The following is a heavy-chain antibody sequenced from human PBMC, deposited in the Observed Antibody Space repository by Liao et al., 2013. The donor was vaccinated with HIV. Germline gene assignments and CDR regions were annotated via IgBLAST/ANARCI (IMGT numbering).Heavy chain of an antibody. D-gene: IGHD6-19*01. V-gene: IGHV4-34*01. J-gene: IGHJ4*02. CDR1: GGSFSGYY. CDR2: INHSGST. CDR3: ARAGRIAVAGNFGLRY. Sequence: QVQLQQWGAGLLKPSETLSLTCAVYGGSFSGYYWSWIRQPPGKGLEWIGEINHSGSTNYNPSLKSRVTISVDTSKNQFSLKLSSVTAADTALYYCARAGRIAVAGNFGLRYWGQGTLVTVSS.